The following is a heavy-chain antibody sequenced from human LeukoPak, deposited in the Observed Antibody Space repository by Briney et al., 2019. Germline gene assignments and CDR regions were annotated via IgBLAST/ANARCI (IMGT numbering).Heavy chain of an antibody. V-gene: IGHV3-23*01. Sequence: PGGSLRLSCAASGFTFSRYGMHWVRQAPGKGLEWVSAISGSGGSTYYADSVKGRFTISRDNSKNTLYLQMNSLRAEDTAVYYCAKWAPSGVVVPAAEDYWGQGTLVTVSS. CDR3: AKWAPSGVVVPAAEDY. CDR2: ISGSGGST. D-gene: IGHD2-2*01. CDR1: GFTFSRYG. J-gene: IGHJ4*02.